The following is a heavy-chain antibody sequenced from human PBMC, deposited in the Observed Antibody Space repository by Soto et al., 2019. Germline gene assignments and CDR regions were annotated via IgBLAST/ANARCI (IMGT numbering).Heavy chain of an antibody. CDR1: GFTFSSYT. Sequence: GGSLRLSCAASGFTFSSYTMNWVRQAPGKGLEWISSISSGSSYIYYAGSVKGRFTISRDNAKNSLFLQMNGLRADDTAVYYCARDILSGGAYPDSWGQGTKVTVSS. V-gene: IGHV3-21*01. J-gene: IGHJ5*01. CDR3: ARDILSGGAYPDS. D-gene: IGHD3-10*01. CDR2: ISSGSSYI.